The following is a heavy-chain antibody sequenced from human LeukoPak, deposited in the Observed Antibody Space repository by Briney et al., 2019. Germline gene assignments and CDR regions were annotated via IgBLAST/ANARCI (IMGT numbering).Heavy chain of an antibody. Sequence: GGSLRLSCAASGFTFSSYSMNWLRQAPGKGLEWVSSISSSSSYMYYADSVKGRFTISRDNAKNSLYLQMNSLRAEDTAVYYCARKPVALEAFDIWGQGTMVTVSS. J-gene: IGHJ3*02. V-gene: IGHV3-21*01. CDR3: ARKPVALEAFDI. D-gene: IGHD1-1*01. CDR2: ISSSSSYM. CDR1: GFTFSSYS.